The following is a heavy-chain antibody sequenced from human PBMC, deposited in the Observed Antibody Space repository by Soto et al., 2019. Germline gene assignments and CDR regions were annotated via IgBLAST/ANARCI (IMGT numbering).Heavy chain of an antibody. D-gene: IGHD6-19*01. V-gene: IGHV1-2*04. Sequence: ASVKVSCKASGYTFTGYYMHWVRQAPGQGLEWMGWINPNSGGTNYAQKFQGWVTMTRDTSISTAYMELSRLRSDDTAVYYCARWGPPIAVAGTIYYYYGMDVWGQGTTVTVSS. CDR3: ARWGPPIAVAGTIYYYYGMDV. J-gene: IGHJ6*02. CDR2: INPNSGGT. CDR1: GYTFTGYY.